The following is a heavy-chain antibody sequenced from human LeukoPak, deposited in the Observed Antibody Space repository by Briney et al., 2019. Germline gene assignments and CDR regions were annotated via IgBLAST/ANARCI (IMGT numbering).Heavy chain of an antibody. Sequence: ASVKVSCKASGYTFTSYDINWVRQATGQGLEWMGWMNPNSGNTGYAQKFQGRVTMTRNTSISTAYMELSSLRSEDTAVYYCARGGYSDWRKRRGYYFDYWGQGNLVTVSS. CDR3: ARGGYSDWRKRRGYYFDY. V-gene: IGHV1-8*01. CDR2: MNPNSGNT. D-gene: IGHD3-9*01. CDR1: GYTFTSYD. J-gene: IGHJ4*02.